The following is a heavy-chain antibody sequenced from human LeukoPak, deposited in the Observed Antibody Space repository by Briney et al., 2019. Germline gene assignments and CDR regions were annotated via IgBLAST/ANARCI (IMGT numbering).Heavy chain of an antibody. CDR2: INPNSGDT. D-gene: IGHD3-10*01. CDR1: GYTFTGYY. V-gene: IGHV1-2*02. CDR3: ARGQNDLLLGLDD. Sequence: ASVKLSCKASGYTFTGYYMHWGRQAPGQGLEWMGWINPNSGDTNYAQKFQGRVTMTRDTSISTAYMELSRLRSDDTAVYFCARGQNDLLLGLDDWGQGNLVSVSS. J-gene: IGHJ4*02.